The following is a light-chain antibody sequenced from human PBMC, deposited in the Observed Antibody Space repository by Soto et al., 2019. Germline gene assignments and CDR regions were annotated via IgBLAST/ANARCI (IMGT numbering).Light chain of an antibody. V-gene: IGKV3-15*01. J-gene: IGKJ4*01. CDR3: QPCNNWPPRN. Sequence: EVVMTQSPATLSVSPGERATLSCRASHNINSNLAWYQQKPGQAPRLLIYGASTRATGIPARFSGSGSGTEFTLTISSLQSEDFAVYYCQPCNNWPPRNFGGGTKVEIK. CDR2: GAS. CDR1: HNINSN.